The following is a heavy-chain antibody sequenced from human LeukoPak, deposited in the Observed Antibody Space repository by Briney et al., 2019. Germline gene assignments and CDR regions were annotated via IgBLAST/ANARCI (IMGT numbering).Heavy chain of an antibody. V-gene: IGHV3-23*01. CDR2: ITNGGGNT. Sequence: GGSLRLSCGASGFTFSNYAISWVRQAPGMGLEWVSGITNGGGNTNYADSVKVRFTISRDNAKNTLYLQMDSLRAEDTAIYYCAKGATSAYFSPLDSWGQGTLVTVSS. J-gene: IGHJ4*02. CDR1: GFTFSNYA. CDR3: AKGATSAYFSPLDS. D-gene: IGHD3-22*01.